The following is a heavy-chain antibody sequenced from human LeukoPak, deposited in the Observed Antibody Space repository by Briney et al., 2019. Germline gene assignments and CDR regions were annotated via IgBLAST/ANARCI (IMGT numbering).Heavy chain of an antibody. J-gene: IGHJ4*02. CDR2: IYESGST. CDR3: ARDRYGHDSSGYYEF. V-gene: IGHV4-59*01. D-gene: IGHD3-22*01. CDR1: GGSISGYY. Sequence: SETLSLTCTVSGGSISGYYWSWIRQPPGKELEWIGYIYESGSTDYNPSLRSRVTISRDTSKNQVSLKLTSVTTAGTAVYYCARDRYGHDSSGYYEFWGQGTLVTVSS.